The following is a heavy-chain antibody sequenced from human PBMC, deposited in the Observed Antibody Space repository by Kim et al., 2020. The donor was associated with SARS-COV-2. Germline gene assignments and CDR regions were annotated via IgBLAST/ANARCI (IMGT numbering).Heavy chain of an antibody. Sequence: NPSLKSRVTISVDTSKNQFSLKLSSVTAADTAVYYCARRRGSSSNRPLDYWGQGTLVTVSS. CDR3: ARRRGSSSNRPLDY. V-gene: IGHV4-34*01. J-gene: IGHJ4*02. D-gene: IGHD6-6*01.